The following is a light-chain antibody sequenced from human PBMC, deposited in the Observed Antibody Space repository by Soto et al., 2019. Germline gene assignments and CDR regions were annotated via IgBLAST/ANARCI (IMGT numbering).Light chain of an antibody. CDR2: DAS. CDR1: QDIRKY. J-gene: IGKJ1*01. CDR3: QQYDNLPWT. V-gene: IGKV1-33*01. Sequence: DIQMTQSPSSLSASVRDRVTITCQASQDIRKYLNWYQQKPGKAPKLLIYDASNLETGVPSRFSGSGSGTDFTFTISSLQPEDIATYYCQQYDNLPWTFGQGTKVEIK.